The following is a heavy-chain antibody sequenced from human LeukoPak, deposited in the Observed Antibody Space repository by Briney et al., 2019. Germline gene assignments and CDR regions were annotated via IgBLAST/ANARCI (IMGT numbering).Heavy chain of an antibody. J-gene: IGHJ4*02. V-gene: IGHV4-4*02. Sequence: SETLSLTCGVSGGSISNTNWWSWVRQPPGQGLEWIGEISLTGLTHYNPSLESRVTVSLDKSKHHLSLNLPSVTAADTAVYYCSRENGAFSPFGYWGQGTLVTVLS. CDR2: ISLTGLT. CDR3: SRENGAFSPFGY. D-gene: IGHD2-8*01. CDR1: GGSISNTNW.